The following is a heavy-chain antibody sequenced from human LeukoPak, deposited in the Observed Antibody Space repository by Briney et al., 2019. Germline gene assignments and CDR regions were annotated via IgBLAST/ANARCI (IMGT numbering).Heavy chain of an antibody. CDR1: GFTFSSYS. J-gene: IGHJ4*02. CDR2: ISSGRTYI. Sequence: GGSLRLSCAGSGFTFSSYSMNWVRQAPGKGLEWVSSISSGRTYIYYADSVKGRFTISRDNAQNSLHLQMNSLRAEDTAVYYCARDPRGATVTSLKIDYWGQRTLVTVSS. V-gene: IGHV3-21*01. D-gene: IGHD4-17*01. CDR3: ARDPRGATVTSLKIDY.